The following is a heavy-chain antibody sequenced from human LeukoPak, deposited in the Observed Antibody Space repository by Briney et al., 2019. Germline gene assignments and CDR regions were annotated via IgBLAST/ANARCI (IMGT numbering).Heavy chain of an antibody. D-gene: IGHD6-13*01. Sequence: GGSLRLSCAASGFISSFAMSWGRPDPARGLEWVSSIRSNGETFYADSEKGRFTLSSDRSRNMVHLQLNNLRVEDTAIYYCAKASWVSNTDAVRWGQGTLVTVSS. CDR3: AKASWVSNTDAVR. CDR2: IRSNGET. J-gene: IGHJ4*02. V-gene: IGHV3-23*01. CDR1: GFISSFA.